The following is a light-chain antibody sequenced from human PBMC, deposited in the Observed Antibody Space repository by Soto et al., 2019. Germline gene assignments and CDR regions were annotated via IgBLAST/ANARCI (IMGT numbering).Light chain of an antibody. V-gene: IGKV3-15*01. Sequence: TQWPCPVSVSPGDRLTLSCRASQCLXIHFAWYQQRAGQAPRLPGYCASTRATDRPGRFSGRGSGTEFTLTINNLQSEYFAVYYCQHYSNGTRTVGQGTKVEI. CDR1: QCLXIH. CDR2: CAS. J-gene: IGKJ1*01. CDR3: QHYSNGTRT.